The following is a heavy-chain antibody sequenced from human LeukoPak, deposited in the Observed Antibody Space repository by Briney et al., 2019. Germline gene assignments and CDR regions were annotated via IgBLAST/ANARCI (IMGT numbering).Heavy chain of an antibody. J-gene: IGHJ6*02. CDR1: GYIFSSYD. CDR2: MNPNSGNT. D-gene: IGHD2-15*01. CDR3: ARGPTLIVAYYYYYGMDV. Sequence: VSVNVSCKASGYIFSSYDIKWVRQAAGHGVEWMGWMNPNSGNTGYAQKFQGRVTMTRNTSISTAYMELSSPRSEDTAVYYCARGPTLIVAYYYYYGMDVWGQGTTVTVSS. V-gene: IGHV1-8*01.